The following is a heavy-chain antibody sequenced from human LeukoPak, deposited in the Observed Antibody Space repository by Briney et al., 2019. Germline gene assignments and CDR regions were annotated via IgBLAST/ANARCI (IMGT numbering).Heavy chain of an antibody. D-gene: IGHD4-11*01. V-gene: IGHV4-61*01. Sequence: SETLSLTCTVSGGSVSSGSYYWSWIRQPPGKGLEWIGYIYYSGSTNYNPSLKSRVTISVDTSRNQFSLKLSSVTAADTAVYYCARAMTTEANDYWGQGTLVTVSS. CDR2: IYYSGST. J-gene: IGHJ4*02. CDR1: GGSVSSGSYY. CDR3: ARAMTTEANDY.